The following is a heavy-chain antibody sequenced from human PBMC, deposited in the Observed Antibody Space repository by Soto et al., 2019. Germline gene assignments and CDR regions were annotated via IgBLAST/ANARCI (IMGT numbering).Heavy chain of an antibody. J-gene: IGHJ4*02. CDR3: ARGFCANRVCYYFFDL. CDR2: IKTTTDGGTT. CDR1: GFTFTNAW. Sequence: PGGSLRLSCAASGFTFTNAWMSWVRQAPGKGLEWVGRIKTTTDGGTTDYAAPVKGRFTVSRDDSENTWYLQMTSLRPEDTAVYHCARGFCANRVCYYFFDLWGPGALVTVSS. D-gene: IGHD2-8*01. V-gene: IGHV3-15*01.